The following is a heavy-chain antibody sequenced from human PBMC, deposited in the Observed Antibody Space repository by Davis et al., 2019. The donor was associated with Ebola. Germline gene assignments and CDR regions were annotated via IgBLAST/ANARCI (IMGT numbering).Heavy chain of an antibody. CDR3: ARGFLRPY. Sequence: PSETLSLTCTVSGYSISSGYYWGWIRQPPGKGLEWIGSIYHSGSTYYNPSLKSRVTISVDTSKNQLSLKLSSVTAADTAVYYCARGFLRPYWGQGTLVTVSS. J-gene: IGHJ4*02. CDR2: IYHSGST. CDR1: GYSISSGYY. V-gene: IGHV4-38-2*02. D-gene: IGHD3-16*01.